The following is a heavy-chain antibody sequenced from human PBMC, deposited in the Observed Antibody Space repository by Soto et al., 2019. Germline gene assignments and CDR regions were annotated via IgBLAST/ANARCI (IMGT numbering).Heavy chain of an antibody. CDR2: FYHAGRN. D-gene: IGHD3-10*01. Sequence: SETLSLTCAVSGYSISSNYYWGWIRQPPGKGLEWLGSFYHAGRNFYNPSHESRVTISVDTSKNHVSLNLSSVTTADTAVYYCASSLGSGNYYNIPASWGQGTLVTVSS. CDR1: GYSISSNYY. J-gene: IGHJ5*02. CDR3: ASSLGSGNYYNIPAS. V-gene: IGHV4-38-2*01.